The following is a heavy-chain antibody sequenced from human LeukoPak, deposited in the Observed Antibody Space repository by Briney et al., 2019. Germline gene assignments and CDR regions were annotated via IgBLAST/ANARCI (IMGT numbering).Heavy chain of an antibody. J-gene: IGHJ4*02. Sequence: GGSLRLSCAASGFTLSSHWMYWVRQTPGKGLEWVANIKQDGSERFYVDSVKGRFTISRDNAKNSLYLQMNSLRAEDTAVYYCTRIIVEVPGVSDYCDYWGQGTLVTVSS. CDR3: TRIIVEVPGVSDYCDY. V-gene: IGHV3-7*05. CDR2: IKQDGSER. D-gene: IGHD2-2*01. CDR1: GFTLSSHW.